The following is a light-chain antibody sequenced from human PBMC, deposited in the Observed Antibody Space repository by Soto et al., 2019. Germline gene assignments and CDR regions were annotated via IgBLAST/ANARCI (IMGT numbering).Light chain of an antibody. CDR2: GVS. CDR1: SSDVGAYDY. CDR3: SSHTSRNTRV. Sequence: QSVLTQPASVSGSPGQSIAISCTGTSSDVGAYDYVSWYQQHPGKAPKLMIYGVSNRPSGVSNRFSGSKSVNTATLTISGLQAEDEADYYCSSHTSRNTRVFGTGTKVTVL. V-gene: IGLV2-14*01. J-gene: IGLJ1*01.